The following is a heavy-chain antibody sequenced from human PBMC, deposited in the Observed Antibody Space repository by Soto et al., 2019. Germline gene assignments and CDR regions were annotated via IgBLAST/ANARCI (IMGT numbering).Heavy chain of an antibody. D-gene: IGHD3-10*01. CDR3: ARAPSASHSGSYYRPYYYYGMDV. CDR1: GYTFTGYY. J-gene: IGHJ6*02. CDR2: INPNSGGT. V-gene: IGHV1-2*02. Sequence: RASVKVSCKASGYTFTGYYIHWVRQAPGQGLEWMGWINPNSGGTNYAQKFQGRVTMTRDTSISTAYMELCRLRSDDTAVYYCARAPSASHSGSYYRPYYYYGMDVWGQGTTVTVSS.